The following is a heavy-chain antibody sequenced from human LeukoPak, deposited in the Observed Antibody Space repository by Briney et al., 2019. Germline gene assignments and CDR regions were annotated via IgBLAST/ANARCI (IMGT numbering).Heavy chain of an antibody. CDR2: IGGGGAAT. CDR3: ARGGGSGWYKSFDY. Sequence: GGSLRLSCAASGFTFSNYVMNWVRQAPGKGLEWVSVIGGGGAATYYADSVKGRFTISRDNSKNTLYLQMNSLRAEDTAVYYCARGGGSGWYKSFDYWGQGTLVTVSS. V-gene: IGHV3-23*01. J-gene: IGHJ4*02. CDR1: GFTFSNYV. D-gene: IGHD6-19*01.